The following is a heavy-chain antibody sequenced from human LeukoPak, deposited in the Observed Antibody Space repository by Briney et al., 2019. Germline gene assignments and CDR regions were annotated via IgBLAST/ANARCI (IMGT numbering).Heavy chain of an antibody. CDR3: ARGLWFGELLFDP. CDR2: INHSGST. Sequence: PSETLSHTCAVYGGSFSGYYWSWIRQPPGKGLEWIGEINHSGSTNYNPSLRSRVTISVDTSKNQFSLKLSSVTAADTAVYYCARGLWFGELLFDPWGQGTLVTVSS. D-gene: IGHD3-10*01. CDR1: GGSFSGYY. J-gene: IGHJ5*02. V-gene: IGHV4-34*01.